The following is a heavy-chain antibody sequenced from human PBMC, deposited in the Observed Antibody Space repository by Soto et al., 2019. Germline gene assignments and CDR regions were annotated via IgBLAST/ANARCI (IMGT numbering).Heavy chain of an antibody. V-gene: IGHV4-34*01. CDR3: ARSARFYDFWSGYIFDY. J-gene: IGHJ4*02. Sequence: SATLSLPRSFYGVSCIGYYWSVIPQPPGTGLEWIGEINHSGSTNYNPSLKSRVTISVDTSKNQFSLKLSSVTAADTAVYYCARSARFYDFWSGYIFDYWGQGTLVPVSS. D-gene: IGHD3-3*01. CDR2: INHSGST. CDR1: GVSCIGYY.